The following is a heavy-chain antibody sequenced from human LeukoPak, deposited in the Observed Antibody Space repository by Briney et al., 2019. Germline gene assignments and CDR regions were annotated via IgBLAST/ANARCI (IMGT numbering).Heavy chain of an antibody. CDR2: VSGSGDST. Sequence: GGSLRLSCAASGFTFSSYDMSWVRQAPGKGLEWFSGVSGSGDSTHYADSVKGRFTISRDNSKNTLYLQMNSLRAEDTAVYYCALHHGSYYLGRWFDPWGQGTLVTVSS. CDR3: ALHHGSYYLGRWFDP. D-gene: IGHD1-26*01. CDR1: GFTFSSYD. V-gene: IGHV3-23*01. J-gene: IGHJ5*02.